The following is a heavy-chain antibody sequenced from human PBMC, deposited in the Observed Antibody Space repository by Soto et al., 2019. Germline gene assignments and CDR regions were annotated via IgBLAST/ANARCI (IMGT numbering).Heavy chain of an antibody. CDR3: ARHVYDSSGYSNYYYYGMDV. D-gene: IGHD3-22*01. V-gene: IGHV5-10-1*01. J-gene: IGHJ6*02. CDR2: IDPSDSYT. CDR1: GYSFTIYC. Sequence: PGESLKLSGNGSGYSFTIYCISCVLQMPGKGLEWMGRIDPSDSYTNYSPSFQGHVTISADKSISTAYLQWSSLKASDTAMYYCARHVYDSSGYSNYYYYGMDVWGQGTMVTVSS.